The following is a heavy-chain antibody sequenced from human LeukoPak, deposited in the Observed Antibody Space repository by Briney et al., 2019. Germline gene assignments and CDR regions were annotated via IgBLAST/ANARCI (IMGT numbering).Heavy chain of an antibody. CDR1: GGSFSGYY. D-gene: IGHD3-10*01. CDR3: ASATYYYGSGSQNWFDP. Sequence: SETLSLTCAVYGGSFSGYYWSWIRQPPGKGLEWIGEINHSGSTNYNPSLKSRVTISVDTSKNQFSLKLSSVTAADTAEYYCASATYYYGSGSQNWFDPWGQGTLVTVSS. J-gene: IGHJ5*02. CDR2: INHSGST. V-gene: IGHV4-34*01.